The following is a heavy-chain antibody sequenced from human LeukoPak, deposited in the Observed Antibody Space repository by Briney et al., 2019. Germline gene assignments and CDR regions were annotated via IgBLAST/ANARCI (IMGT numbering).Heavy chain of an antibody. D-gene: IGHD2-2*01. CDR3: AKQPYALSLGE. CDR1: GFPFSDFS. V-gene: IGHV3-23*01. CDR2: TNSGGTTT. Sequence: AGSLRLSCAPSGFPFSDFSMSWVRQAPGKGLDWVSTTNSGGTTTYYAESVKGRFTISRDNFKNALYLQMSSLRVEDTAIYYCAKQPYALSLGEGGRGTLVTVSS. J-gene: IGHJ4*02.